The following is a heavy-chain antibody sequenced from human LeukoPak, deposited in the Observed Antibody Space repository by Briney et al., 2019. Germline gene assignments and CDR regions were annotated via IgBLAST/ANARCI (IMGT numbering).Heavy chain of an antibody. CDR1: GGSISSSSYY. V-gene: IGHV4-39*01. J-gene: IGHJ4*02. Sequence: PSETLSLTCTVSGGSISSSSYYWGWIRQPPGKGLEWIGSIYYSGSTYYNPSLKSRVTISVDTSKNQFSLKLSSVTAADTAVYYCARLARIAAAGRSVDYWGQGTLVTVSS. CDR3: ARLARIAAAGRSVDY. D-gene: IGHD6-13*01. CDR2: IYYSGST.